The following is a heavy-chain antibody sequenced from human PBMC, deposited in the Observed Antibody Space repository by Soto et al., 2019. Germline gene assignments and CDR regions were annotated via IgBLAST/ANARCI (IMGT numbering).Heavy chain of an antibody. D-gene: IGHD6-19*01. Sequence: PGGSLRLSCAASGFTFSSYVMNWVRQAPGKGLEWVSYISSSSSSIYYADSVKGRFTISRDNAKNSLYLQMNSLRAEDTAVYYCAKELHTSSGWSQVIYWGQGTLVTVSS. CDR2: ISSSSSSI. CDR3: AKELHTSSGWSQVIY. CDR1: GFTFSSYV. V-gene: IGHV3-48*01. J-gene: IGHJ4*02.